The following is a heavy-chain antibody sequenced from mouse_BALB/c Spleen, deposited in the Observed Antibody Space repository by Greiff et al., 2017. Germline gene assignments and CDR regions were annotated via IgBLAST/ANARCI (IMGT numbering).Heavy chain of an antibody. J-gene: IGHJ4*01. V-gene: IGHV2-2*02. Sequence: QVQLKESGPGLVQPSQSLSITCTVSGFSLTSYGVHWVRQSPGKGLEWLGVIWSGGSTDYNAAFISRLSISKDNSKSQVFFKMNSLQANDTAIYYCARTGTGPNYYAMDYWGQGTSVTVSS. D-gene: IGHD4-1*01. CDR1: GFSLTSYG. CDR3: ARTGTGPNYYAMDY. CDR2: IWSGGST.